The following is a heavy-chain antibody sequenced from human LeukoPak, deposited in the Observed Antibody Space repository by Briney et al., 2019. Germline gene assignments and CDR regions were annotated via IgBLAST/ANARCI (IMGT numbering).Heavy chain of an antibody. V-gene: IGHV3-23*01. CDR2: ISGSGGST. CDR3: ARGGQTGILFDY. D-gene: IGHD7-27*01. Sequence: GGSLRLSCAASGFTFSSYAVSWVRQAPGKGLEWVSAISGSGGSTYYADSVKGRFTISRDNSKNTLYLQMNSLRAEDTAVYYCARGGQTGILFDYWGQGTLVTVSS. J-gene: IGHJ4*02. CDR1: GFTFSSYA.